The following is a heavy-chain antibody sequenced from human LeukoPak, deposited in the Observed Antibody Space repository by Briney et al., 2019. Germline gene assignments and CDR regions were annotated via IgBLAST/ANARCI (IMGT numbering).Heavy chain of an antibody. Sequence: GGSLRLSCAASGFTVSSNYMSWVRQAPGKGLEWVSVIYSGGSTYYADSVKGRFTISRDNSENTLYLQMNSLRAEDTAVYYCARDGGVFGYGDYFDDYWGQGTLVTVSS. CDR1: GFTVSSNY. CDR2: IYSGGST. CDR3: ARDGGVFGYGDYFDDY. J-gene: IGHJ4*02. V-gene: IGHV3-66*01. D-gene: IGHD4-17*01.